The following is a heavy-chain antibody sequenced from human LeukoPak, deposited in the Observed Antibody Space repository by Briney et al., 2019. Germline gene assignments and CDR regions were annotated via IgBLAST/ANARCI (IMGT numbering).Heavy chain of an antibody. CDR3: ARDRGGSGYYSDAFDI. J-gene: IGHJ3*02. CDR2: IYYSGST. D-gene: IGHD3-22*01. CDR1: GGSISSSSYD. V-gene: IGHV4-39*07. Sequence: SETLSLTCTVSGGSISSSSYDWGWIRQPPGKGLEWIGSIYYSGSTYYNPSLKSRVTISVDTSKNQFSLKLSSVTGADTAVYYCARDRGGSGYYSDAFDIWGQGTMVTVSS.